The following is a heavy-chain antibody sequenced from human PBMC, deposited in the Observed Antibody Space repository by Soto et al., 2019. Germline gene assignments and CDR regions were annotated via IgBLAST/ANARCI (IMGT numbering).Heavy chain of an antibody. CDR2: IYYMGGS. J-gene: IGHJ3*02. Sequence: PSETLSLTCTVSGGSINSGDYYWSWIRQQPRKGMERIGYIYYMGGSYYDPSLKSRVTISVDMSRNQFSLKLNSVTAEDTAVYFFARHGGITMIRGVLSAFDIWGQGTMVTVSS. D-gene: IGHD3-10*01. CDR1: GGSINSGDYY. V-gene: IGHV4-30-4*08. CDR3: ARHGGITMIRGVLSAFDI.